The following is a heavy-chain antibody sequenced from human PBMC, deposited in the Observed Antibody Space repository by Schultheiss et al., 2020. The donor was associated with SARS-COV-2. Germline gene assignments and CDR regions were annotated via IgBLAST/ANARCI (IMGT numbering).Heavy chain of an antibody. CDR2: ISSSGTTI. V-gene: IGHV3-48*03. J-gene: IGHJ6*02. CDR3: ARVGITMVRGLSHYGMDV. Sequence: GGSLRLSCAASGFTFSSYEMNWVRQAPGKGLEWVSYISSSGTTIYYADSVKGRFTISRDNAKNSLYLQMNSLRAEDTAVFYCARVGITMVRGLSHYGMDVWGQGTTVTVSS. CDR1: GFTFSSYE. D-gene: IGHD3-10*01.